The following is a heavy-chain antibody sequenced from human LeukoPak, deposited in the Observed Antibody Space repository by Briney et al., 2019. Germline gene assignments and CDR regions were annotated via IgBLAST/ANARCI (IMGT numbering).Heavy chain of an antibody. V-gene: IGHV3-23*01. Sequence: PGGSLRVSCAASGFTFSTYAMSWVRQAPGKGLEWVSGISSGGDTTYYADSVKGRFTISRDNSKNTLSLHMNSLRAEDTAVYYCAKVAPLGSSWYAFNYWGQGTLVTVSS. CDR2: ISSGGDTT. CDR1: GFTFSTYA. CDR3: AKVAPLGSSWYAFNY. D-gene: IGHD6-13*01. J-gene: IGHJ4*02.